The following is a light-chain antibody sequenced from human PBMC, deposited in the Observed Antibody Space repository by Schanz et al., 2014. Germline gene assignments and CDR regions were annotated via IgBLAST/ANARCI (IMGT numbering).Light chain of an antibody. CDR2: GAS. CDR3: QQYGSSPPT. V-gene: IGKV3-20*01. CDR1: QNIGSN. J-gene: IGKJ1*01. Sequence: VMTQSPGTLSVSPGERATLSCRASQNIGSNLAWYQQKPGQAPRLLIYGASSRATGIPDRFSGSGSGTDFTLTISRLEPEDFAVYYCQQYGSSPPTFGQGTKVEIK.